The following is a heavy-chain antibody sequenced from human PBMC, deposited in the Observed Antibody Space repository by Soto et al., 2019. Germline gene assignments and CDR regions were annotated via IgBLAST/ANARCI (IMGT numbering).Heavy chain of an antibody. J-gene: IGHJ5*02. D-gene: IGHD2-2*01. CDR2: ISGSDGNT. CDR3: AKVPSAVASTPWFDP. Sequence: GGSLRLSCAASGFTFTSYAMNWVRQAPGKGLEWVSTISGSDGNTYYADSVKGRFTISRDNSKNTLYLQMSSLRAEDTAIYYCAKVPSAVASTPWFDPWGQGTLVTVSS. CDR1: GFTFTSYA. V-gene: IGHV3-23*01.